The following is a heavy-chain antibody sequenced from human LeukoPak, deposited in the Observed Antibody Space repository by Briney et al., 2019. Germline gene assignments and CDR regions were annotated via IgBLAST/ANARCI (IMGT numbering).Heavy chain of an antibody. CDR1: GFTFSSYA. CDR3: AKDPADIPTQFDY. V-gene: IGHV3-23*01. CDR2: ISGSGGST. J-gene: IGHJ4*02. Sequence: PGGSLTLSCAASGFTFSSYAMSWVRQAPGEGLEWVSAISGSGGSTYYADSVKGRFTISRDNSKNTLYLQMNSLRAEDTAVYYCAKDPADIPTQFDYWGQGTLVTVSS. D-gene: IGHD2-2*02.